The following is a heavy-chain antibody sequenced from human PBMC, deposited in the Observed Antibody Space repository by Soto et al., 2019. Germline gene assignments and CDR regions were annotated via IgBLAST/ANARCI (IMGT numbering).Heavy chain of an antibody. CDR3: AHRGVTANPFDY. CDR1: GFSLSTSKVS. J-gene: IGHJ4*02. D-gene: IGHD2-21*02. V-gene: IGHV2-5*02. Sequence: QITLKESGPTLVKPTQTLTLTCTFSGFSLSTSKVSVGWIRQPPGKALEWLALIYWDDDKRYSPSLKSRLTITKDTSKNQVILTMTNMDPVDTATYDCAHRGVTANPFDYWAQGTLVIVSA. CDR2: IYWDDDK.